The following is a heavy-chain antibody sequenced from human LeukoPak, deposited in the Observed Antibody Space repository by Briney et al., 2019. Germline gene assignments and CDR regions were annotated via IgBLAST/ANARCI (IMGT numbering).Heavy chain of an antibody. Sequence: GGSLRLSCAASGFTFSSYAMSWVRQPPGKGLEWVSAISGSGSSTYYADSVKGRFTISRDNYKNTLYLQMNSLRAEDTAVYYCARVIAARGSDYWGQGTLVTVSS. CDR1: GFTFSSYA. J-gene: IGHJ4*02. V-gene: IGHV3-23*01. D-gene: IGHD6-6*01. CDR2: ISGSGSST. CDR3: ARVIAARGSDY.